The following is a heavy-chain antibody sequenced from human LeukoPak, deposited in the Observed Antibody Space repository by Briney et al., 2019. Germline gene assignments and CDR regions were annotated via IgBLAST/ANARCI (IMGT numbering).Heavy chain of an antibody. D-gene: IGHD1-26*01. CDR2: IYSDGRT. J-gene: IGHJ4*02. V-gene: IGHV3-53*01. Sequence: GGSLRLSCAVSGFTVSSNYVSWVRQAPGKGLEWVSVIYSDGRTYYADSVKGRFTISRDNSKNTLYLQMNTLRAEDTAVYYCARDLGCSHVYSFNYWGQGTLVTVSS. CDR3: ARDLGCSHVYSFNY. CDR1: GFTVSSNY.